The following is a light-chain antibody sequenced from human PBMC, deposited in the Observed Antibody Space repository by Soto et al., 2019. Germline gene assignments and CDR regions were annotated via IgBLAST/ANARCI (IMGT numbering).Light chain of an antibody. CDR1: QGISSY. V-gene: IGKV1D-8*02. J-gene: IGKJ1*01. CDR3: LQDHDDSWT. CDR2: AAS. Sequence: ILMTQSPSLLSASTLDRVTIRCRMSQGISSYLAWYQQKKGKAPELXIYAASNLQSGVPSRFRGSRYGTEFNLTVSSLQTEDFATYYCLQDHDDSWTFGQGTKVDIK.